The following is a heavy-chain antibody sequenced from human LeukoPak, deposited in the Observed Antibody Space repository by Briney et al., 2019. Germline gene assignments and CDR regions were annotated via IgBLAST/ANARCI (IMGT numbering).Heavy chain of an antibody. J-gene: IGHJ4*02. CDR3: ARAQNTGYGDVFDY. D-gene: IGHD5-12*01. Sequence: PSETLSLTCTVSGGSISSGGYYWSWIRQHPGKGLEWIGYIYNSGSTYYNPSLKSRVTISVDTPKNQFSLKLSSVTAADTAVYYCARAQNTGYGDVFDYWGQGTLVTVSS. V-gene: IGHV4-31*03. CDR1: GGSISSGGYY. CDR2: IYNSGST.